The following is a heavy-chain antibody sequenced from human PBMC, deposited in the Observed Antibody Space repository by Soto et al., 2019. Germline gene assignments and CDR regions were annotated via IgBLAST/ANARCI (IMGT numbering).Heavy chain of an antibody. CDR3: ARAQARDSVNY. J-gene: IGHJ4*02. D-gene: IGHD2-21*02. Sequence: KPSETLSLTCTVSGGSISSGGYYWSWIRQHPGKGLEWIGYIYYSGSTYYNPSLKSRVTISVDTSKNQFSLKLSSVTAADTAVYYCARAQARDSVNYWGQGTLVTVSS. CDR1: GGSISSGGYY. CDR2: IYYSGST. V-gene: IGHV4-31*03.